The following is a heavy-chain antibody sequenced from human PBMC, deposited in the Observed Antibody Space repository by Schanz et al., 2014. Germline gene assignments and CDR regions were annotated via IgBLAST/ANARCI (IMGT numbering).Heavy chain of an antibody. Sequence: VQLVESGGGVVQPGRSLRLSCAAYGFTLSSYGMHWVRQAPGKGLEWVAGISGGGGTRNYADSVKGRFTVFRDNSKRTLYLEINDPRAEDTAVYYCAKDSCSSTTCYGYGMDVWGQGSTVTVSS. D-gene: IGHD2-2*01. CDR1: GFTLSSYG. CDR3: AKDSCSSTTCYGYGMDV. CDR2: ISGGGGTR. V-gene: IGHV3-23*04. J-gene: IGHJ6*02.